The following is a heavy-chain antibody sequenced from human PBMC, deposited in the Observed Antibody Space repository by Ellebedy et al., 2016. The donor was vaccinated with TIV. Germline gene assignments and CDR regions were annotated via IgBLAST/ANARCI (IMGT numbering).Heavy chain of an antibody. CDR3: ARGRWGSSNWFLGY. Sequence: GSLRFSCNVSGGSLSGYLWSWIRQPPGKGLEWIGEVNLSGTSDYNPSLKSRVRVALVPTKNQVTLRLTSVTAADTAVYYCARGRWGSSNWFLGYWGHGTLVTVSS. CDR1: GGSLSGYL. D-gene: IGHD6-13*01. J-gene: IGHJ4*01. CDR2: VNLSGTS. V-gene: IGHV4-34*01.